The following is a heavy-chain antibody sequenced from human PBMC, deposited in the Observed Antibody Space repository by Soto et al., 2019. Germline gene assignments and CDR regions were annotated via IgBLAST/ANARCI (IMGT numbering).Heavy chain of an antibody. CDR3: ARASSGGAPRWVRGVIIPLAYYGMDV. CDR1: GFTFSSYA. Sequence: QVQLVESGGGVVQPGRSLRLSCAASGFTFSSYAMHWVRQAPGKGLEWVVVISYDGSNKYYADSVKGRFTISRDNSKNTLYMQMNGVRAGDTAVYYCARASSGGAPRWVRGVIIPLAYYGMDVWGQGTTVTVSS. D-gene: IGHD3-10*01. CDR2: ISYDGSNK. V-gene: IGHV3-30-3*01. J-gene: IGHJ6*02.